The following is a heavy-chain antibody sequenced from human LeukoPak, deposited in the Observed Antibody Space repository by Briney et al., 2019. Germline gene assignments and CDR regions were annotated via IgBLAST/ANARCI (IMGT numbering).Heavy chain of an antibody. V-gene: IGHV4-34*01. CDR2: INYSGST. CDR3: ARGYIRVVVVAATPGNFDY. CDR1: GGSFSGYY. Sequence: SETLSLTCAVYGGSFSGYYWSWIRQPPGKGLEWIGEINYSGSTNYNPSLKSRVTISVDTSKNQFSLKLSSVTAADTAVYYCARGYIRVVVVAATPGNFDYWGQGTLVTVSS. D-gene: IGHD2-15*01. J-gene: IGHJ4*02.